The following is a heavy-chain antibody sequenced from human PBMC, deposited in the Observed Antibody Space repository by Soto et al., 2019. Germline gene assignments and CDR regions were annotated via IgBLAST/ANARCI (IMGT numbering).Heavy chain of an antibody. CDR1: GGTFSSYA. V-gene: IGHV1-69*13. J-gene: IGHJ3*02. Sequence: SVKVSCKASGGTFSSYAISCVRQAPGQGPEWMGGIIPIFGTPKYAQKFQGRVTITADESTSIAYMELNSLRSEDTAVYYCARDAHGYPLPQVAFDIWGQGTMVTVSS. D-gene: IGHD6-25*01. CDR2: IIPIFGTP. CDR3: ARDAHGYPLPQVAFDI.